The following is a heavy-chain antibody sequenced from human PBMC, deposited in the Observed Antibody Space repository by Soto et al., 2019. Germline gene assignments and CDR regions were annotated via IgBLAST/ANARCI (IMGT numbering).Heavy chain of an antibody. Sequence: QVQLVQSGAEVKKPGSSVKVSCKATGGTFSSYAISWVRQAPGQGLEWMGGIIPIFGTANYAQKFQGRVTITADESTSTAYMELSSLRSEDTAVYYCARGGYCTNGVCSHFDYWGQGTLVTVSS. CDR3: ARGGYCTNGVCSHFDY. CDR2: IIPIFGTA. V-gene: IGHV1-69*01. CDR1: GGTFSSYA. D-gene: IGHD2-8*01. J-gene: IGHJ4*02.